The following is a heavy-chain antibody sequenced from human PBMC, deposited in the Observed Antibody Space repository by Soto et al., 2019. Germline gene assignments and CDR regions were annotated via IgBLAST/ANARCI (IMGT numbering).Heavy chain of an antibody. D-gene: IGHD5-12*01. CDR2: INHSGST. CDR3: ARGGGARIRWLRERYYYMDV. J-gene: IGHJ6*03. V-gene: IGHV4-34*01. Sequence: PSETLSLTCAVYGGSFSGYYWSWIRQPPGKGLEWIGEINHSGSTNYNPSLKSRVTISVDTSKNQFSLKLSSVTAADTAVYYCARGGGARIRWLRERYYYMDVWGKGTTVTAP. CDR1: GGSFSGYY.